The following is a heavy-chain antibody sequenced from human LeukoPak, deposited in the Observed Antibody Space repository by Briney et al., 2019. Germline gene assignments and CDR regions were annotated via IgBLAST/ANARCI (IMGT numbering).Heavy chain of an antibody. V-gene: IGHV3-11*01. CDR2: ISGSSSNTI. Sequence: GGSQRLSCAASGFIFSDYYMNWIRQAPGKGLEWVSYISGSSSNTIYYADSVKGRFTISRDNAKNSLYLQMNSLRAEDTAVYYCAREREPVTTEFDCWGQGTLVTVSS. J-gene: IGHJ4*02. CDR1: GFIFSDYY. CDR3: AREREPVTTEFDC. D-gene: IGHD4-17*01.